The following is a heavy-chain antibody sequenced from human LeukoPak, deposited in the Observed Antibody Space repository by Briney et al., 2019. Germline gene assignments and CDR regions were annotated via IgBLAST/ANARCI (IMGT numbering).Heavy chain of an antibody. J-gene: IGHJ4*02. V-gene: IGHV3-21*01. CDR1: GFTFSSYS. D-gene: IGHD3-10*01. Sequence: PGGSLRLSCAASGFTFSSYSMNWVRQAPGEGLEWVSSISSSSSYIYYADSVKGRFTISRDNAKNSLYLQMNSLRAEDTAVYYCARTWDDYYGSGSYRDYWGQGTLVTVSS. CDR2: ISSSSSYI. CDR3: ARTWDDYYGSGSYRDY.